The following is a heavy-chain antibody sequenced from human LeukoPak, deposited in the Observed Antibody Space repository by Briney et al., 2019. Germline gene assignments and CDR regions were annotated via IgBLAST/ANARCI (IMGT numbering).Heavy chain of an antibody. V-gene: IGHV4-34*01. Sequence: TSKTLSLTCAVYGGSFSGYYWSWIRQPPGKGLEWIGEINHSGSTNYNPSLKSRVTISVDTSKNQFSLKLSSVTAADTAVYYCARRPGLPELRTYYYDSSESCCVEYYFDYWGQGTLVTVSS. CDR3: ARRPGLPELRTYYYDSSESCCVEYYFDY. J-gene: IGHJ4*02. CDR2: INHSGST. CDR1: GGSFSGYY. D-gene: IGHD3-22*01.